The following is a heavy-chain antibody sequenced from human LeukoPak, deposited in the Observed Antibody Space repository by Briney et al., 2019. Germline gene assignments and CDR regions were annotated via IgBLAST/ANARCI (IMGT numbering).Heavy chain of an antibody. CDR2: IIPIFGTA. D-gene: IGHD3-3*01. CDR3: ARVFRGYYHYFDY. J-gene: IGHJ4*02. Sequence: ASVKVSCKSSGCTLSIYGISWMRQAPGQGLEWMGGIIPIFGTANYAQKFQGRVTITTDESTSTAYMELSSLRSEDTAVYYCARVFRGYYHYFDYWGQGTLVTVSS. CDR1: GCTLSIYG. V-gene: IGHV1-69*05.